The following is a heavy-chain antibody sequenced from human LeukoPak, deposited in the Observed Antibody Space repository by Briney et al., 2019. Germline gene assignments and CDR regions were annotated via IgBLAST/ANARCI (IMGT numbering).Heavy chain of an antibody. V-gene: IGHV4-34*01. Sequence: NPSETLSLTCAVYAGSFNDYYWSCIRQAPGKGLECIGEINHSGTTNYNPSLKTRVTISVDTFRKQFSLRLSSVTAADTAVYYCARVRREETHRLYYFDNWGQGSLVTVSS. CDR1: AGSFNDYY. J-gene: IGHJ4*02. CDR3: ARVRREETHRLYYFDN. CDR2: INHSGTT.